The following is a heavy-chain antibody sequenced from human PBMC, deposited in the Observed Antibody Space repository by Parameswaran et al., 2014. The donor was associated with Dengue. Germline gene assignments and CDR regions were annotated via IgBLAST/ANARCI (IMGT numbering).Heavy chain of an antibody. CDR3: ARPFDPQGGY. Sequence: WIRQPPGKGLEWIGSIYYSGSTYYNPSLKSRVTISVDTSKNQFSLKLSSVTAADTAVYYCARPFDPQGGYWGQGTLVTVSS. CDR2: IYYSGST. J-gene: IGHJ4*02. V-gene: IGHV4-39*01. D-gene: IGHD2/OR15-2a*01.